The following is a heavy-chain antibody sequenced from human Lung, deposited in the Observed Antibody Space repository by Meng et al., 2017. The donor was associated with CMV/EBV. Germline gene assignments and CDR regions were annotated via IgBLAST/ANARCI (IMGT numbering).Heavy chain of an antibody. J-gene: IGHJ6*01. Sequence: ASXXVSXKASGYTFTDYYMHWVRQAPGQGLEWMGWINPNSGGTNYAQKFQGRVAMTRDTSISTAYMELSRPRSDDTAVYYCARPIGPSRDYYYGMDVWGQGNTVT. CDR2: INPNSGGT. CDR1: GYTFTDYY. CDR3: ARPIGPSRDYYYGMDV. V-gene: IGHV1-2*02. D-gene: IGHD2/OR15-2a*01.